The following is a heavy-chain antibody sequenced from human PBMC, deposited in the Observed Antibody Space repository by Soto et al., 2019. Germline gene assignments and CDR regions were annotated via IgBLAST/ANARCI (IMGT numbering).Heavy chain of an antibody. CDR3: SRSLDS. CDR2: INPDGSEK. J-gene: IGHJ4*02. CDR1: GFTFSSFW. V-gene: IGHV3-7*01. Sequence: LRLSCAASGFTFSSFWMDWVRQAPGRGLEWVANINPDGSEKHYVDSVKGRFTISRDNAKNSLYLRMSSLTAEDSALYYCSRSLDSWGQGTRVTVSS.